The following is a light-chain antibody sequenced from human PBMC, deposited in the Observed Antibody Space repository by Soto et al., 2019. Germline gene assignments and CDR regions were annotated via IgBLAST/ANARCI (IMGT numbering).Light chain of an antibody. J-gene: IGKJ1*01. CDR1: QSISSY. V-gene: IGKV1-39*01. CDR3: QQSYSTLRGT. Sequence: DIQMTQSPSSLSASVGDRVTIICRASQSISSYLNWYQQKPGKAPKLLIYAASSLQSGVPSRFSGSGSGTDFTLTISSLQPEDFATYYCQQSYSTLRGTFGQGTKVEIK. CDR2: AAS.